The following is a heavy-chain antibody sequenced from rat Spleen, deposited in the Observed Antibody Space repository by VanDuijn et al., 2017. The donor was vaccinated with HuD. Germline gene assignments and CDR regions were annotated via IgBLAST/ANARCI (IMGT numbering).Heavy chain of an antibody. D-gene: IGHD1-4*01. Sequence: QVQLKESGPGLVQPSQTLSLTCTVSGLSLTSNGVNWIRQPPGKGLEWMGVIWDNGGTDYDSTIKSRLSISRDTSKSQVFLRMNSLQTEDTAMYFCASGIFDFWGQGVMVTVSS. CDR1: GLSLTSNG. CDR3: ASGIFDF. CDR2: IWDNGGT. J-gene: IGHJ2*01. V-gene: IGHV2-47*01.